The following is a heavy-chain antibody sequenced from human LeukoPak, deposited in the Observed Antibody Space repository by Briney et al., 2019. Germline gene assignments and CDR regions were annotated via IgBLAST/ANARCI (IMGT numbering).Heavy chain of an antibody. V-gene: IGHV3-7*01. Sequence: GGSLRLSCAASRFTFSTYWMSWVRQAPGKGLEWVANIKQDGSEKFYVDSVKGRFTISRDNAKHSLYLQMNSLRAEDTAVYYCARTAVLVNYYYGMDVWGQGTTVTVSS. CDR3: ARTAVLVNYYYGMDV. J-gene: IGHJ6*02. CDR1: RFTFSTYW. D-gene: IGHD6-13*01. CDR2: IKQDGSEK.